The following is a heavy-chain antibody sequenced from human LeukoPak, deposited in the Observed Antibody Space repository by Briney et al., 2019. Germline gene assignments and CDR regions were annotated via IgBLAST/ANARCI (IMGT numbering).Heavy chain of an antibody. Sequence: PSETLSLTCTVSGGSISSYYWSWIRQPPGKGLEWIGYIYYSGSTNYNPSLKSRVTISVDTSKNQFSLKLSSVTAADTAVYYCARANWRVPTLDIWGQGTMVIVSS. V-gene: IGHV4-59*01. D-gene: IGHD1-20*01. CDR2: IYYSGST. CDR3: ARANWRVPTLDI. J-gene: IGHJ3*02. CDR1: GGSISSYY.